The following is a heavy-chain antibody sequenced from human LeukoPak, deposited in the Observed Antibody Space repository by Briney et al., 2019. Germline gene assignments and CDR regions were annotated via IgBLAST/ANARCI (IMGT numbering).Heavy chain of an antibody. CDR2: INPSGGST. CDR3: ARADGDYDWFDP. V-gene: IGHV1-46*01. D-gene: IGHD4-17*01. CDR1: GYTFTSYY. Sequence: ASVKVSCKASGYTFTSYYMHWVRQAPGQGLEWMGIINPSGGSTSYAQKFQGRVTMTRDMSTSTVYMELSSLRSEDTAVYYCARADGDYDWFDPWGQGTLVTVSS. J-gene: IGHJ5*02.